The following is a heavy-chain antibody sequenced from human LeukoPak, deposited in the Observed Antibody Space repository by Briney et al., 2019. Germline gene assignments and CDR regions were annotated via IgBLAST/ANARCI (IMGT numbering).Heavy chain of an antibody. Sequence: PSETLSLTCAVYGGSFSGYYWSWIRQPPGKGLEWIGEINHSGSTNYNPSLKSRVTISVDTSKNQFSLKLSSVTAADTAVYYCARDRYSGGSCYFVGPSFDPWGQGTLVTVSS. CDR2: INHSGST. J-gene: IGHJ5*02. D-gene: IGHD2-15*01. V-gene: IGHV4-34*01. CDR1: GGSFSGYY. CDR3: ARDRYSGGSCYFVGPSFDP.